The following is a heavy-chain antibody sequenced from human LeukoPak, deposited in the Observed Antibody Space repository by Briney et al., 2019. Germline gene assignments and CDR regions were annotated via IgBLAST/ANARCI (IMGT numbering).Heavy chain of an antibody. V-gene: IGHV1-18*01. CDR2: ISAYNGNT. Sequence: ASVKVSCKASGYTFTSYGISWVRQAPGQGLEWMGWISAYNGNTNYAQKLQGRVTMTRDTSTSTVYMELSSLRSEDTAVYYCARDPGYSGYDFGSANDYWGQGTLVTVSS. J-gene: IGHJ4*02. CDR3: ARDPGYSGYDFGSANDY. D-gene: IGHD5-12*01. CDR1: GYTFTSYG.